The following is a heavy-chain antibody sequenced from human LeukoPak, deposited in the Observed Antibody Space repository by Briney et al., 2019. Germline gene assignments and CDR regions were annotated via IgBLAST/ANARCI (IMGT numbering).Heavy chain of an antibody. CDR3: TRILWFGESYYFDY. Sequence: GGSLRLSCAASGFTFSGSAMHWVRQASGKGLEWVGRIRSKANSYETAYAASVKGRFTISRDDSKNTAYLQMNSLKTEDTAVYYCTRILWFGESYYFDYWGQGTLVTVSS. D-gene: IGHD3-10*01. CDR2: IRSKANSYET. J-gene: IGHJ4*02. CDR1: GFTFSGSA. V-gene: IGHV3-73*01.